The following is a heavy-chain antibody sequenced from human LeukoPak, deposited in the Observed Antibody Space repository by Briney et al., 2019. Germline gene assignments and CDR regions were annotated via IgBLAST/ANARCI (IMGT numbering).Heavy chain of an antibody. CDR3: ARARFFGGLDY. CDR2: IYTSGST. Sequence: SETLSLTCTVSGGSISSGSYYWSWIRQPAGKGLEWIGRIYTSGSTNYNPSLKSRVTISVDTSKNQFSLKLSSVTAADTAVYYCARARFFGGLDYWGQGTLVTVSS. V-gene: IGHV4-61*02. CDR1: GGSISSGSYY. D-gene: IGHD4-23*01. J-gene: IGHJ4*02.